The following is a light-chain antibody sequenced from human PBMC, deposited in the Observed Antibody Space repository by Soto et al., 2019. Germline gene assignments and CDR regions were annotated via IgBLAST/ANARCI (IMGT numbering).Light chain of an antibody. CDR1: IRAVGNYNR. CDR2: EGN. J-gene: IGLJ1*01. Sequence: QSVLTQHASVSASPGQSIILSFTVTIRAVGNYNRLSWYQVHPGKVPKLIIYEGNKRPSGVSYRFSASVSGNTASLTISGLQAEDEADYFCCSYVGVTTPSYVFGTGTKVT. CDR3: CSYVGVTTPSYV. V-gene: IGLV2-23*01.